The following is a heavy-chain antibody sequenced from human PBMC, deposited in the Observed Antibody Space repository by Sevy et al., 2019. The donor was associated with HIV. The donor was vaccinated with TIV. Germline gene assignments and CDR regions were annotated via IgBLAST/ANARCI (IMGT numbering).Heavy chain of an antibody. CDR2: IWYDGSQK. V-gene: IGHV3-33*01. D-gene: IGHD3-10*01. Sequence: GGSLRLSCAASGSMFSTYGIHWVRQAPGKGLEWVAIIWYDGSQKYYADSVKGRFTISRDNSNNTVYVQMNSLRAEDTAVYYCARDHGFGDYVRYYFEYWGQGTLVTVSS. J-gene: IGHJ4*02. CDR3: ARDHGFGDYVRYYFEY. CDR1: GSMFSTYG.